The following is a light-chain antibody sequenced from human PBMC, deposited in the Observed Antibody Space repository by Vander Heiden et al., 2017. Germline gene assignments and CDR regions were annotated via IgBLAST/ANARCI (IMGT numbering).Light chain of an antibody. V-gene: IGLV1-44*01. CDR3: AVWDASLNGVV. Sequence: QSVVTQPPSASGTPGQRVTISCSGSTPNIGVNTVNWYQQLPGTAPQLLIYSDNQRPSGVPDRFSGSKSGTSASLAISGLQSEDEADYYCAVWDASLNGVVFGGGTKLTVL. J-gene: IGLJ3*02. CDR1: TPNIGVNT. CDR2: SDN.